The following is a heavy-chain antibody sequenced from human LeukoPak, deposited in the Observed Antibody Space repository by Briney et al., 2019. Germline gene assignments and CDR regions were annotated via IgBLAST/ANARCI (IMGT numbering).Heavy chain of an antibody. CDR2: IYHSGST. Sequence: SETLSLTCAVSGYSISSGYYWGWIRQPPGKGLEWIGSIYHSGSTYYNPSLKSRVTISVDTSKNQFSLKLSSVTAADTAVYYCARGRGYYDILTGYYYFDYWGQGTLVTVSS. V-gene: IGHV4-38-2*01. CDR1: GYSISSGYY. J-gene: IGHJ4*02. D-gene: IGHD3-9*01. CDR3: ARGRGYYDILTGYYYFDY.